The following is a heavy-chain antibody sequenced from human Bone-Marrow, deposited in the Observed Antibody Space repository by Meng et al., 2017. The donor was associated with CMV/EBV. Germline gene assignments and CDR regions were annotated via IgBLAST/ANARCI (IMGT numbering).Heavy chain of an antibody. V-gene: IGHV3-7*01. CDR1: GFTSRTYW. J-gene: IGHJ1*01. CDR2: MNQDGSHK. D-gene: IGHD3-16*01. CDR3: SKNGGWLIEH. Sequence: GGSLRLSCAASGFTSRTYWMSWVRQAPGKGLEWVANMNQDGSHKYYVDSVKGRFTISADNAKNSLYLQMNSLRAEDTAVYYCSKNGGWLIEHWGQGTMVTVSS.